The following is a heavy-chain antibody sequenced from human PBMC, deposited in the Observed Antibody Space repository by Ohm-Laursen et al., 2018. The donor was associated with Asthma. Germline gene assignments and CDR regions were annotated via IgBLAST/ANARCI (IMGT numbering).Heavy chain of an antibody. V-gene: IGHV1-24*01. Sequence: ASVKVSCKVSGYTLTELSMHWVRQAPGKGLEWMGGFDPEDGETIYAQKFQGRVTMTEDTSTDTAYMELSRLRSDDTAVYYCARAEWEQSDDAFDIWGQGTMVTVSS. CDR3: ARAEWEQSDDAFDI. J-gene: IGHJ3*02. CDR2: FDPEDGET. D-gene: IGHD1-26*01. CDR1: GYTLTELS.